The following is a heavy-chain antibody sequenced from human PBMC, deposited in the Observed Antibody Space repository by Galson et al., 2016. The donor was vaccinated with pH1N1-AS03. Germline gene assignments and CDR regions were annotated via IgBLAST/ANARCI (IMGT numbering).Heavy chain of an antibody. CDR1: GFTFSTYA. J-gene: IGHJ4*02. CDR2: ISSTGSNT. D-gene: IGHD6-19*01. V-gene: IGHV3-23*01. Sequence: SLRLSCAVSGFTFSTYAMTWVRQAPGRGLEWVSSISSTGSNTFYADSVMGRFTISRDTSKSTLYLQMNSLRAEDTAVFYCAKYTIDGYEVYWGQGTLVPVSS. CDR3: AKYTIDGYEVY.